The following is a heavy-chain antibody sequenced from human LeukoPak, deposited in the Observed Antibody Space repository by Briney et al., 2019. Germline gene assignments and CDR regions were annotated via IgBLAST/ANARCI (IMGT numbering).Heavy chain of an antibody. CDR3: ARGGPGFGELYWFDP. CDR1: GGSIGSYY. CDR2: IYTSGST. V-gene: IGHV4-4*07. Sequence: PSETLSLTCTVSGGSIGSYYWSWIRQPAGKGLEWIGRIYTSGSTNYNPSLKSRVTMSVDTSKNQFSLKLSSVTAADTAVYYCARGGPGFGELYWFDPWGQGTLVTVSS. D-gene: IGHD3-10*01. J-gene: IGHJ5*02.